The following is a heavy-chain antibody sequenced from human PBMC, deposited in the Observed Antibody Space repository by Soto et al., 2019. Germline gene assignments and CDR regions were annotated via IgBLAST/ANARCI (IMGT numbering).Heavy chain of an antibody. V-gene: IGHV3-23*01. CDR2: ISGSGGST. CDR1: GFTFSSYA. J-gene: IGHJ6*02. D-gene: IGHD3-3*01. Sequence: PGGSLRLSCAASGFTFSSYAMSWVRQAPGKGLEWVSAISGSGGSTYYADSVKGRSTISRDNSKNTLYLQMNSLRAEDTAVYYCATAVWSGYYTHYYYGMDVWGQGTTVTVSS. CDR3: ATAVWSGYYTHYYYGMDV.